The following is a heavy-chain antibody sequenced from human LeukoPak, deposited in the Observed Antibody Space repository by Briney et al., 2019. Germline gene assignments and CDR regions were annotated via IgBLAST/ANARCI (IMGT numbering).Heavy chain of an antibody. CDR2: IRYDGSNK. J-gene: IGHJ4*02. V-gene: IGHV3-30*02. CDR1: GFTFSSYG. CDR3: AKDNSETVAGPPWGY. Sequence: GGSLRLSCAASGFTFSSYGMHWVRQAPGKGLEWVAFIRYDGSNKYYADSVKGRFTISRDNSKNTLYLQMNSLRAEDTAVYYCAKDNSETVAGPPWGYWGQGNLVTVSS. D-gene: IGHD6-19*01.